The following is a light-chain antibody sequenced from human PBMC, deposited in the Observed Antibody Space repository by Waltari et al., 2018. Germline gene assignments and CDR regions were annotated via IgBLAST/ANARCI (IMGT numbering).Light chain of an antibody. CDR3: CSYARSSTYV. V-gene: IGLV2-23*02. Sequence: QSALTQPASVSGSPGQSITISCTGTSSDVGSYRLVSWYRQHPGKAPKLIIYEVNKRPSGVSNRFSGSKSGNTASLTISGLQAEDEADYYCCSYARSSTYVFGTGTKVIVL. J-gene: IGLJ1*01. CDR1: SSDVGSYRL. CDR2: EVN.